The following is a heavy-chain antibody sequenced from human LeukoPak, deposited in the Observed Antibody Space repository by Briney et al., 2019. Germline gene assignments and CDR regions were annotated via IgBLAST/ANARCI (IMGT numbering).Heavy chain of an antibody. CDR3: ARDDGGETNWGIIDY. Sequence: GESLTLSCAASEFTFSNYWMTWVRQPPGKGLEWVATIKHDGSEKYYADSVKGRFTVSRDNDKNSLFLQMSSLRVEDTAVFYCARDDGGETNWGIIDYWGQGTVVNVFS. CDR2: IKHDGSEK. CDR1: EFTFSNYW. J-gene: IGHJ4*02. D-gene: IGHD7-27*01. V-gene: IGHV3-7*05.